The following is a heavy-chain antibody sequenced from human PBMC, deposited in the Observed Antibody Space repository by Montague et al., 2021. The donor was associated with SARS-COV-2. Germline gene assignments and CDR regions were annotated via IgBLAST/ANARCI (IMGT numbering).Heavy chain of an antibody. Sequence: TLSLTCTVSGGSISSGGYYWSWTRQHPGKGLEWIGYIYYSGSTYYXPSLKSRVTISVDTSKNQFSLKLSSVTAADTAVYYCARVHIVVVTAMRYFDLWGRGTLVTVSS. CDR3: ARVHIVVVTAMRYFDL. J-gene: IGHJ2*01. D-gene: IGHD2-21*02. CDR2: IYYSGST. CDR1: GGSISSGGYY. V-gene: IGHV4-31*03.